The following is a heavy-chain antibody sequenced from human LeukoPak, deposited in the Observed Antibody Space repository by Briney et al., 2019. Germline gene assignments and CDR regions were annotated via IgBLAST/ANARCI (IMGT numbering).Heavy chain of an antibody. CDR3: AKDYSSRAGLMYNWFDP. CDR2: ISWNSGSI. D-gene: IGHD6-13*01. Sequence: GGSLRLSCAASGFTFDDYAMHWVRPAPGKGLEWVSGISWNSGSIGYADSVKGRFTISRDNAKNSLYLQMNSLRAEDTALYYCAKDYSSRAGLMYNWFDPWGQGTLVTVSS. J-gene: IGHJ5*02. CDR1: GFTFDDYA. V-gene: IGHV3-9*01.